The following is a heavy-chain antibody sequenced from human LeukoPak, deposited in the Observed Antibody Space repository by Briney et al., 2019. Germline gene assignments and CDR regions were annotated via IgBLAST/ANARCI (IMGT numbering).Heavy chain of an antibody. CDR2: FDPEDGET. D-gene: IGHD4-17*01. CDR1: GYTLTELS. Sequence: ASVKVSCKVSGYTLTELSMHWVRQAPGKGLEWMGGFDPEDGETIYAQKFQGRVTMTTDTSTSTAYMELRSLRSDDTAVYYCARSIYGDYVHWGQGTLVTVSS. J-gene: IGHJ4*02. V-gene: IGHV1-24*01. CDR3: ARSIYGDYVH.